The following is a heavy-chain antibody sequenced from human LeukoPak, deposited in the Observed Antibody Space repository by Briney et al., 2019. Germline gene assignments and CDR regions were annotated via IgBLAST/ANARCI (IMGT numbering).Heavy chain of an antibody. V-gene: IGHV4-59*01. CDR1: GGSISSYS. J-gene: IGHJ6*02. D-gene: IGHD3-22*01. CDR3: ARDRYYDSSGRGYYYGMDV. CDR2: INCSGST. Sequence: SETLSLTCTVSGGSISSYSWSWIRQAPGKGLEWIGYINCSGSTNYNPSHKSRVTISVDTSKNQFSLKLSSVTAADTAVYYCARDRYYDSSGRGYYYGMDVWGQGTTVTVSS.